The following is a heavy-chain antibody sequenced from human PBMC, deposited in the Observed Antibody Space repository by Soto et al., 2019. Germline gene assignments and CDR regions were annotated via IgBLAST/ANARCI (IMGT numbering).Heavy chain of an antibody. D-gene: IGHD3-3*01. V-gene: IGHV1-46*01. J-gene: IGHJ5*02. CDR1: GYTFTAFH. Sequence: GASVKVSCKASGYTFTAFHIHWFRQAPGQGLQWMGVFNPSTGATEYVQKFQGRVTLTSDTPTSTVYMELSSLRSDDTAVYYCASGSWEWFSWFDPWGQGTLVTVSS. CDR2: FNPSTGAT. CDR3: ASGSWEWFSWFDP.